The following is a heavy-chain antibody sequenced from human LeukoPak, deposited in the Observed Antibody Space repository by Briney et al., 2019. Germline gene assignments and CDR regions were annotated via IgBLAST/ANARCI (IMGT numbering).Heavy chain of an antibody. Sequence: PGGSLRLSCAASGSSFSGYWITWVRQAPGKGLEWVANIKQDGSDKNYVDSVKGRFTISRDNAKNSLYLQMNSLRAEDTAVYYCARSSAIAYYYMDVWGKGTTVTVSS. CDR1: GSSFSGYW. J-gene: IGHJ6*03. V-gene: IGHV3-7*01. D-gene: IGHD2-2*01. CDR2: IKQDGSDK. CDR3: ARSSAIAYYYMDV.